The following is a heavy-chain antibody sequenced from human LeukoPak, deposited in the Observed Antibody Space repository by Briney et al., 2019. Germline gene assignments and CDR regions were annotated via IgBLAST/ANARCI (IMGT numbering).Heavy chain of an antibody. D-gene: IGHD3-10*01. CDR1: GGTFSSYA. Sequence: GASVTVSFKASGGTFSSYAISWVRQAPGQGLEWMGGIIPIFGTANYAQKFQGRVKITADESTSTAYIELSSLRSEDTAVYYCARDREDRGSGSLFFDYWGQGTLVTVSS. V-gene: IGHV1-69*13. CDR3: ARDREDRGSGSLFFDY. CDR2: IIPIFGTA. J-gene: IGHJ4*02.